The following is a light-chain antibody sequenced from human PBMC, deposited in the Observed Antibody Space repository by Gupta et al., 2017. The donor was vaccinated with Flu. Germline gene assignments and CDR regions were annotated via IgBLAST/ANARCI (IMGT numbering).Light chain of an antibody. CDR1: QTVSNTN. CDR2: GIS. V-gene: IGKV3-20*01. Sequence: VLTQSPGTLSLSPAERATISCRASQTVSNTNLAWYQHKPGQAPRLLMYGISNRAAGISDRFSGSGSGTDFTLTITTLEPEDFAVYYCQQCSGLPMYTFGQGSKLE. J-gene: IGKJ2*01. CDR3: QQCSGLPMYT.